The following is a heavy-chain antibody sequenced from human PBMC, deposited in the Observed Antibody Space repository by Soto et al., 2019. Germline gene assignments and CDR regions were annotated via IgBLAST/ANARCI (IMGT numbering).Heavy chain of an antibody. J-gene: IGHJ5*01. CDR1: GFSFRTYS. Sequence: PGWSSRLSGAASGFSFRTYSRNWVRQARGKGLEWVSSISSSGNYIYYADSMKGRFTISRDNAKNSLYLQMNSLRAEDTAVYYCAAGSGTTVTTTDSWGQGTLVTVSS. CDR3: AAGSGTTVTTTDS. D-gene: IGHD4-17*01. CDR2: ISSSGNYI. V-gene: IGHV3-21*01.